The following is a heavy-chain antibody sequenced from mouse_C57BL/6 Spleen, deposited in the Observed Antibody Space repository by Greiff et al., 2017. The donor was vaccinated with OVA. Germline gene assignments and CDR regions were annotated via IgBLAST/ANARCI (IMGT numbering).Heavy chain of an antibody. D-gene: IGHD1-1*01. Sequence: EVQLVESGGDLVKPGGSLKLSCAASGFTFSSYGMSWVRQTPDKRLEWVATISSGGSYTYYPDSVKGRFTISRDNAKNTLYLQMSSLKSEDTAMYYCAKAPNYGSSPYYAMDYWGQGTSVTVSS. CDR1: GFTFSSYG. V-gene: IGHV5-6*01. J-gene: IGHJ4*01. CDR3: AKAPNYGSSPYYAMDY. CDR2: ISSGGSYT.